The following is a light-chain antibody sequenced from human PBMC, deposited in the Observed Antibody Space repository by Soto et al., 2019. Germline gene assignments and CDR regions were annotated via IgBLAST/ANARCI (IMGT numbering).Light chain of an antibody. CDR1: SSDVGGYNS. Sequence: QSALTHPPSASGSPGQSVTISCTGTSSDVGGYNSVSWYQQHPGKAPKVMIFEVNQRPSGVPDRFSGSKSGNTASLTVSGLQAEDEADYYCSSSAGSNNVLFGGGTKLTVL. V-gene: IGLV2-8*01. CDR3: SSSAGSNNVL. J-gene: IGLJ3*02. CDR2: EVN.